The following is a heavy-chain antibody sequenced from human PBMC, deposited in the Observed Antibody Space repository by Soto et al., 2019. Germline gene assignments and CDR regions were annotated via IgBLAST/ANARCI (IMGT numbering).Heavy chain of an antibody. Sequence: PGESLKISCKGSGYSFTSYGISWVRQAPGQGLEWMGWISAYNGNTNYAQKLQGRVTMTTDTSTSTAYMELRSLRSDDTAVYYCARAGSSWYYYYYGMDVWGQGTTVTVS. CDR2: ISAYNGNT. J-gene: IGHJ6*02. CDR1: GYSFTSYG. V-gene: IGHV1-18*01. D-gene: IGHD6-13*01. CDR3: ARAGSSWYYYYYGMDV.